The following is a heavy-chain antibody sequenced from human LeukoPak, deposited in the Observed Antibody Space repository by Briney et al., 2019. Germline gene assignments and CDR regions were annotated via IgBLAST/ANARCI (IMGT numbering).Heavy chain of an antibody. J-gene: IGHJ4*02. Sequence: ASVKVSCKASGYTFTSYGISWVRQAPGQGLEWMGWISAYNGNTNYAQKLQGRVTMTTDTSTSTAYMELRSLRSDDTAVYYCARDETYDYVWGSYRPLDYWGQGTLVTASS. CDR1: GYTFTSYG. CDR3: ARDETYDYVWGSYRPLDY. D-gene: IGHD3-16*02. CDR2: ISAYNGNT. V-gene: IGHV1-18*01.